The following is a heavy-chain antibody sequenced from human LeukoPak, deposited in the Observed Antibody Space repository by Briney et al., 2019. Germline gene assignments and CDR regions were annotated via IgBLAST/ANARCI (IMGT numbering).Heavy chain of an antibody. Sequence: GASVKVSCKASGYTFTSYGISWVRQAPGQGLEWMGWISAYNDNTNYVQKFQGRVTMTRDTSTSTVYMELSSLRSEDAAAYYCARGGPEYLSDYWGQGTLVTVSS. D-gene: IGHD2-2*01. J-gene: IGHJ4*02. CDR2: ISAYNDNT. V-gene: IGHV1-18*01. CDR3: ARGGPEYLSDY. CDR1: GYTFTSYG.